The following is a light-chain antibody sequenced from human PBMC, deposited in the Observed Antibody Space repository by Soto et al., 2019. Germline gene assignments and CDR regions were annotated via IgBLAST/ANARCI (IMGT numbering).Light chain of an antibody. J-gene: IGLJ2*01. V-gene: IGLV1-44*01. Sequence: QTVVTQPPSASGTPGQRVTISCSGSSSNIGSNTVNWYQQLPGTAPKLLIYSNNQRPSGVPDRFSGSKSGTSASLAISGLQSEDEADYYCAAWDDSLKGGVFGGVTKVTVL. CDR1: SSNIGSNT. CDR3: AAWDDSLKGGV. CDR2: SNN.